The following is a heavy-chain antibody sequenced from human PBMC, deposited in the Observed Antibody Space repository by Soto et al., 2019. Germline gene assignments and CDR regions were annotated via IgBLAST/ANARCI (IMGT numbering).Heavy chain of an antibody. Sequence: ASVKVSCKSSGYTFTSYAMHWVRQAPGQRLEWMGWINAGNGNTKYSQKFQGRVTITRDTSASTAYMELSSLRSEDTAVYYCAGESYSNPWFDPWGQGTLVTVSS. CDR1: GYTFTSYA. J-gene: IGHJ5*02. V-gene: IGHV1-3*01. D-gene: IGHD4-4*01. CDR3: AGESYSNPWFDP. CDR2: INAGNGNT.